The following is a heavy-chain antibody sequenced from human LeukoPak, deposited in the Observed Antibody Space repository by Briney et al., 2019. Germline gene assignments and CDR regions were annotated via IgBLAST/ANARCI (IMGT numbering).Heavy chain of an antibody. CDR2: INSDGSST. CDR1: GFTFSSYG. CDR3: AKEGQQLIRAEYFQH. D-gene: IGHD6-13*01. J-gene: IGHJ1*01. Sequence: QSGGSLRLSCAASGFTFSSYGMHWVRQAPGKGLVWVSRINSDGSSTSYADSVKGRFTISRDNAKNSLYLQLNSLRAEDTAVYYCAKEGQQLIRAEYFQHWGQGTLVTVSS. V-gene: IGHV3-74*01.